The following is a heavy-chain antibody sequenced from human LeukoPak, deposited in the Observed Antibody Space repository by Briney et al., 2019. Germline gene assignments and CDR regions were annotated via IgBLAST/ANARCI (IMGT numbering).Heavy chain of an antibody. CDR3: ARDVFGVVSIADY. CDR1: GVSISSSNSY. CDR2: IYYSGNT. D-gene: IGHD3-3*01. J-gene: IGHJ4*02. Sequence: SETLSLTCTVSGVSISSSNSYWGWIRQPPGKGLEWIGSIYYSGNTYYNASLKSQVSISIDTSKNQFSLRLTSVTAADTAVYYCARDVFGVVSIADYWGQGTLVTVSS. V-gene: IGHV4-39*02.